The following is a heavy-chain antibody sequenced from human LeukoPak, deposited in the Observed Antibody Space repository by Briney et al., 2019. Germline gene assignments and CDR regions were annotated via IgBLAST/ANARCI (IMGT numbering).Heavy chain of an antibody. CDR2: ISSRSSSI. CDR1: GFTFSRYS. J-gene: IGHJ4*02. V-gene: IGHV3-21*01. Sequence: PGGSLRLSCAASGFTFSRYSMNWVRQAPGKGLEWVSSISSRSSSIYYADSVKGRFTISRDNAKNSLYLQMNSLRAEDTAVYYCARIRSVRGVIMGIFDYWGQGTLVTVSS. D-gene: IGHD3-10*01. CDR3: ARIRSVRGVIMGIFDY.